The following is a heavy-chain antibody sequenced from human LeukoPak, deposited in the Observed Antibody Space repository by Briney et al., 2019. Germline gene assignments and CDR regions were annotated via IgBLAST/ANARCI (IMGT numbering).Heavy chain of an antibody. CDR3: ARDHYHSGDYGMDV. J-gene: IGHJ6*02. CDR2: IYYSGST. Sequence: PSETLSLTCTVPGGSISSGGYYWSWIRQHPGKGLEWIGYIYYSGSTYYNLPLKSRVTISVDTSKNQFSLKLSSVTAADTAVYYCARDHYHSGDYGMDVWGQGTTVTVSS. V-gene: IGHV4-31*03. CDR1: GGSISSGGYY. D-gene: IGHD3-10*01.